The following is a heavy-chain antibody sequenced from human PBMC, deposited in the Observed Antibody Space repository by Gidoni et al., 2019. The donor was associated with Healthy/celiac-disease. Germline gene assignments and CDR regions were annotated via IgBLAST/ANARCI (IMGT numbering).Heavy chain of an antibody. J-gene: IGHJ1*01. CDR3: ARDRNDYVWGSNGPPIDFQH. CDR1: GYTFTGYY. V-gene: IGHV1-2*02. D-gene: IGHD3-16*01. CDR2: INPNSGGT. Sequence: QVQLVQSGAEVKKPGASVKVSCKASGYTFTGYYMHWVRQAPGQGLEWMGWINPNSGGTNYAQKFQGRVTMTRDTSISTAYMELSRLRSDDTAVYYCARDRNDYVWGSNGPPIDFQHWGQGTLVTVSS.